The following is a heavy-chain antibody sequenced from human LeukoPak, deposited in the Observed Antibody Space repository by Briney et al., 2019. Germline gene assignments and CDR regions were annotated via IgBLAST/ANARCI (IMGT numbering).Heavy chain of an antibody. CDR1: GFTFSSYS. D-gene: IGHD3-10*01. V-gene: IGHV3-7*04. Sequence: GGSLRLSCAASGFTFSSYSMNWVRQAPGKGLEWVGNIKPDGRETYFVDSVKGRFTISRDNAQNSLYLQMNSLRAEDTALYYCARDYYASGSHDYWGQGTLVTVSS. J-gene: IGHJ4*02. CDR3: ARDYYASGSHDY. CDR2: IKPDGRET.